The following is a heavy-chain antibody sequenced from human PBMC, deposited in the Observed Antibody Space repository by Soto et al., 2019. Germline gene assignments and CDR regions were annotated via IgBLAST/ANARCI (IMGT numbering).Heavy chain of an antibody. D-gene: IGHD3-22*01. J-gene: IGHJ6*02. Sequence: SETMSHSNSVVDGYIGNSSCCWGWISQPPGKGLEWIGSIYYSGSTYYNPSLKSRVTISVDTSKNQFSLKLSSVTAADTAVYYCARRLYYDSSGFEGGGTDVWGQGTTVTVSS. CDR3: ARRLYYDSSGFEGGGTDV. CDR2: IYYSGST. V-gene: IGHV4-39*01. CDR1: DGYIGNSSCC.